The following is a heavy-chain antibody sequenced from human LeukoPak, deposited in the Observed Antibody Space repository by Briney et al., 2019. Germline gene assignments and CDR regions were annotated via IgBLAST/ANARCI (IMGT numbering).Heavy chain of an antibody. CDR1: GFTFSSYG. D-gene: IGHD3-22*01. J-gene: IGHJ4*02. Sequence: GGSLRLSCAASGFTFSSYGMNWVRQAPGKGLEWVSPISSSSSNIYYADSVKGRFTISRDNPKNSLYLQMNSLRAEDTAVYYCARQSSGYYSFVDYWGQGTLVTVSS. CDR3: ARQSSGYYSFVDY. CDR2: ISSSSSNI. V-gene: IGHV3-21*01.